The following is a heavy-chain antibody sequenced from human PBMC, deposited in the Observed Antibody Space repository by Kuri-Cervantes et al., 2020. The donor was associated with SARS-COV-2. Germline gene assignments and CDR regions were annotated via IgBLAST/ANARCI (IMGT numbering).Heavy chain of an antibody. J-gene: IGHJ1*01. V-gene: IGHV3-30-3*01. D-gene: IGHD2-2*01. CDR3: ANIQVVPAVHRGAQYFHH. Sequence: GGSLRLSCAASGFTFSSYAMHWVRQAPGKGLEWVAVISYDGSNKYYADSVKGRFTISRDNSKNTLYLQMNSLRAEDTAVYYCANIQVVPAVHRGAQYFHHWGQGTLVTVSS. CDR2: ISYDGSNK. CDR1: GFTFSSYA.